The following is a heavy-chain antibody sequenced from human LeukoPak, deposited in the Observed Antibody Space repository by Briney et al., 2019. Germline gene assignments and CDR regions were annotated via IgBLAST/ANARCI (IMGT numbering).Heavy chain of an antibody. Sequence: PGGSLRLSCAASGFTFSSYLMHWVRQVPGKGLVWVSRNTDGSSSYADSVKGRFTISRDTAKNTLYLQMNSLRAEDTAVYYCARVLAGDFDLWGRGTLVTVSS. V-gene: IGHV3-74*01. CDR1: GFTFSSYL. CDR2: NTDGSS. J-gene: IGHJ2*01. CDR3: ARVLAGDFDL. D-gene: IGHD6-19*01.